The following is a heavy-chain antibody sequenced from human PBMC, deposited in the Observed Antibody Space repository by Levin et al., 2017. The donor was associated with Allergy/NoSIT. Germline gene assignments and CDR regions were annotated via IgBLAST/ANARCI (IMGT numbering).Heavy chain of an antibody. D-gene: IGHD6-19*01. J-gene: IGHJ4*02. Sequence: GGSLRLSCAASGFTFSTYSMHWVRQAPGKGLERVAGIWYDGSNEYYADSVKGRFTISRDNSKNTLYLQMDSLRAEDKAMYYCARQDAVAGGGYFDYWGQGSLVTVSS. CDR3: ARQDAVAGGGYFDY. V-gene: IGHV3-33*01. CDR2: IWYDGSNE. CDR1: GFTFSTYS.